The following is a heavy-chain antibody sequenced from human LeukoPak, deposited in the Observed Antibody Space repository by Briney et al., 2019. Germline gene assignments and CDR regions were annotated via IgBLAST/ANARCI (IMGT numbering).Heavy chain of an antibody. CDR2: ITGSSRTK. CDR3: AKPTSSRWYSP. J-gene: IGHJ3*01. Sequence: GGPLRLSCAASGFIFSNYDMIWVREAPGKGLEGVSYITGSSRTKSYADSVKGRFTISRDNAENSVYLQMNSLRAEDTAVYYCAKPTSSRWYSPWGQGKMVTVSS. CDR1: GFIFSNYD. V-gene: IGHV3-48*01. D-gene: IGHD6-19*01.